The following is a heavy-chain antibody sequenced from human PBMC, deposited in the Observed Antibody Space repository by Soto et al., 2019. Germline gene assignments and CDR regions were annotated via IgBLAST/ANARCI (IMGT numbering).Heavy chain of an antibody. Sequence: SETLSLTCTVSGGSISSGGYYWSWIRQHPGKGLEWIGYIYYSGSTYYNPSLKSRVTISVDTSKNQFSLRLSSVTAADTAVYYCARDGSHDPYYYYGMDVWGQGTTVTVSS. CDR1: GGSISSGGYY. V-gene: IGHV4-31*03. J-gene: IGHJ6*02. CDR2: IYYSGST. D-gene: IGHD1-1*01. CDR3: ARDGSHDPYYYYGMDV.